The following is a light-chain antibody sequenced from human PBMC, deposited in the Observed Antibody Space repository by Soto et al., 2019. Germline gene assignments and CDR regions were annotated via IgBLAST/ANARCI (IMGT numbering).Light chain of an antibody. V-gene: IGLV1-44*01. CDR3: AAWDDSLNARV. Sequence: QSVLTQPPSASGTPGQRVTISCSGSSSNIGSNTVNWYQQLPGTAPKLLIYTNDQRPSGVPDRFSGSKSGTSASLAISGLQSDDEADYYCAAWDDSLNARVFGGGTKVTVL. J-gene: IGLJ3*02. CDR2: TND. CDR1: SSNIGSNT.